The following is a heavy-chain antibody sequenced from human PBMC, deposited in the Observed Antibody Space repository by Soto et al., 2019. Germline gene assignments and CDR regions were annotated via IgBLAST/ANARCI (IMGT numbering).Heavy chain of an antibody. V-gene: IGHV3-33*01. J-gene: IGHJ4*02. CDR2: IWADGSSQ. Sequence: QVQLVESGGGVVQPGRSLRLSCEASGFTFSSRDMHWVRQAPGKGLEWVALIWADGSSQYYVDSVKGRFTISRDNSRNTLYLQMNSLRAEDTAVYYCATDLGMPSGGRWYSTFFEDWGQGTLVTVSP. D-gene: IGHD2-15*01. CDR3: ATDLGMPSGGRWYSTFFED. CDR1: GFTFSSRD.